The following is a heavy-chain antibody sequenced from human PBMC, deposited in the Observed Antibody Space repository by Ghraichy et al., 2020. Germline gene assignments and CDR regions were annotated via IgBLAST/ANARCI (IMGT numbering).Heavy chain of an antibody. CDR3: AKVGDYYDSSGYYYNLSPPDY. D-gene: IGHD3-22*01. Sequence: GGSLRLSCAASGFTFSSYAMSWVRQAPGKGLEWVSAISGSGGSTYYADSVKVRFTISRDNSKNTLYLQMNSLRGEDTAVYYCAKVGDYYDSSGYYYNLSPPDYWGQGTLVTVSS. J-gene: IGHJ4*02. CDR1: GFTFSSYA. V-gene: IGHV3-23*01. CDR2: ISGSGGST.